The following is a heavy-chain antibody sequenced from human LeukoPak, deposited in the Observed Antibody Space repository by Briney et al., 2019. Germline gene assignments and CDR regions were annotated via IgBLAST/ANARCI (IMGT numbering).Heavy chain of an antibody. CDR3: AREGPTDYGDYVLPYYFDY. D-gene: IGHD4-17*01. Sequence: SVKVSCKASGGTFSSYAISWVRQAPGQGLERMGGIIPIFGTANYAQKFQGRVTITADESTSTAYMELSSLRSEDTAVYYCAREGPTDYGDYVLPYYFDYWGQGTLVTVSS. J-gene: IGHJ4*02. CDR2: IIPIFGTA. V-gene: IGHV1-69*13. CDR1: GGTFSSYA.